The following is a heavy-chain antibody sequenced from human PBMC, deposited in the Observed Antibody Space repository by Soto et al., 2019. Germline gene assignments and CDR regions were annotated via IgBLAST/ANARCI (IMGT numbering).Heavy chain of an antibody. CDR2: IWYDGSNK. Sequence: GGSLRLSCAASGFTFSSYGMHWVRQAPGKGLEWVAVIWYDGSNKYYADSVKGRFTISRDNSKNTLYLQMNSLRAEDTAVYYCARDSPERGYSGYDLDYWGQGTLVTVSS. CDR1: GFTFSSYG. V-gene: IGHV3-33*01. CDR3: ARDSPERGYSGYDLDY. D-gene: IGHD5-12*01. J-gene: IGHJ4*02.